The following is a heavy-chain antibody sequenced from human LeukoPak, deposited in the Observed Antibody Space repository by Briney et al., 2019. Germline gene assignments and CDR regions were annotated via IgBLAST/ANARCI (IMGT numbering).Heavy chain of an antibody. CDR1: GFTFSDYF. D-gene: IGHD2-2*01. J-gene: IGHJ6*02. CDR2: IHSDGSST. V-gene: IGHV3-74*01. Sequence: GGSLRLSCAASGFTFSDYFMHWVRQAPGKGLLWVSRIHSDGSSTAYADSVKGRFTISRDNAKNTLYLQMSSLRAEDTAVYYCARVSPVVAVPTARIFNYAMDVWGQGTTVTVSS. CDR3: ARVSPVVAVPTARIFNYAMDV.